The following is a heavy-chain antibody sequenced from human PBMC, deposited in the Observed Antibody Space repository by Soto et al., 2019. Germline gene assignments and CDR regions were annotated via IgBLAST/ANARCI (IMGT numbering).Heavy chain of an antibody. D-gene: IGHD1-26*01. CDR1: GYMLTGYF. Sequence: QVQLVQSGAEVKKSGASVKVSCKSSGYMLTGYFVQWLRQAPGQGLEWMGWINPNTSATSYAQKFQGRVTMTRDTSLGAAYMELTSLTPDDTALYYCARITWGRDHDYGMDVWGQGTTVTVSS. CDR3: ARITWGRDHDYGMDV. J-gene: IGHJ6*02. V-gene: IGHV1-2*02. CDR2: INPNTSAT.